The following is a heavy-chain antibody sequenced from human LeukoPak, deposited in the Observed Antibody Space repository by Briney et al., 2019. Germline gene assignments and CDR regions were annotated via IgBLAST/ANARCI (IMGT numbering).Heavy chain of an antibody. CDR2: ISAYNGNT. D-gene: IGHD6-13*01. CDR1: GYTFTSYG. Sequence: GASVKVSCTASGYTFTSYGISWVRQAPGHGLEWMGWISAYNGNTNYAQKLQGRVTTTTDTSTSTAYMELRSLRSDDTAVYYCARDPEYSSSWYVRWYFQHWGQGTLVTVSS. CDR3: ARDPEYSSSWYVRWYFQH. V-gene: IGHV1-18*01. J-gene: IGHJ1*01.